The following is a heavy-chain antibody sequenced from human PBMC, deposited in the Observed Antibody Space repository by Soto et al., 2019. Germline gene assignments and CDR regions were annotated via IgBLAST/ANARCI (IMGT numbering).Heavy chain of an antibody. D-gene: IGHD5-12*01. Sequence: QVQLVQSGAEVKKPGSSVKVSCKASGGTFSNYPISWVRQAPGQGLEWMGGIIPIFGTVNYAQKFQGRVTITADESTSTAYMELSSLRPEDTAVYYCARGNHRWLQWWYFDLWGRGTLVTVSS. J-gene: IGHJ2*01. CDR3: ARGNHRWLQWWYFDL. V-gene: IGHV1-69*12. CDR2: IIPIFGTV. CDR1: GGTFSNYP.